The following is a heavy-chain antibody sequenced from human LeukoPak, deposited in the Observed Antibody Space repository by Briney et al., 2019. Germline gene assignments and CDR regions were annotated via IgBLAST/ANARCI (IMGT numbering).Heavy chain of an antibody. CDR2: IIPIFGTA. D-gene: IGHD3-9*01. V-gene: IGHV1-69*13. CDR1: GGTFSSYA. CDR3: ARPIKYYDILTGYCRHDAFDI. Sequence: ASVKVSCKASGGTFSSYAISWVRQAPGQGLEWMGGIIPIFGTANYAQKFQGRVTITADESTSTAYMELSSLRSEDTAVYYCARPIKYYDILTGYCRHDAFDIWGQGTMVTVSS. J-gene: IGHJ3*02.